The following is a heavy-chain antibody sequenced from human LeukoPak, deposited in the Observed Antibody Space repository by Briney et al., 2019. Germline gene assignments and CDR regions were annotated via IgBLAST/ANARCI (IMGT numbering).Heavy chain of an antibody. CDR1: GFTFSSYS. CDR3: ARGPSVAVAGLDFDY. D-gene: IGHD6-19*01. CDR2: IYYSGST. Sequence: PGGSLRLSCAASGFTFSSYSMNWVRQAPGKGLEWIGSIYYSGSTYYNPSLKSRVTISVDTSKNQFSLKLSSVTAADTAVYYCARGPSVAVAGLDFDYWGQGTLVTVSS. V-gene: IGHV4-39*07. J-gene: IGHJ4*02.